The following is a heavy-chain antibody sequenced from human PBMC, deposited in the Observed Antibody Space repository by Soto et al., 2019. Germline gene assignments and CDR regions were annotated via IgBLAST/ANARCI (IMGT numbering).Heavy chain of an antibody. CDR2: IYHSGTT. V-gene: IGHV4-38-2*02. Sequence: SETLSVTCTGSGDTISSGYYSASIRQPPGKEMEWIGSIYHSGTTYQNPSLKSRVPIQVDTSKNQFSLNLRFVTAADSAVYYCARKDTVAYYTYF. D-gene: IGHD3-3*01. CDR1: GDTISSGYY. J-gene: IGHJ4*01. CDR3: ARKDTVAYYTYF.